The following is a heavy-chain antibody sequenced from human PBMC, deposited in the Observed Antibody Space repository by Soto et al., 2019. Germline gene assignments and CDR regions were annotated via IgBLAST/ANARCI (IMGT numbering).Heavy chain of an antibody. V-gene: IGHV1-3*05. CDR1: GYTFTGYA. CDR3: ARAVAVPADFDY. Sequence: QVQLVQSGAEEKKPWASVKVSCTASGYTFTGYAMHWVRQAPGQRLEWMGWINAGNGNTKYSQKFQGRVTITRDTSASTAYMELSSLRSEDTALYYCARAVAVPADFDYWGQGTLVTVSS. J-gene: IGHJ4*02. D-gene: IGHD6-19*01. CDR2: INAGNGNT.